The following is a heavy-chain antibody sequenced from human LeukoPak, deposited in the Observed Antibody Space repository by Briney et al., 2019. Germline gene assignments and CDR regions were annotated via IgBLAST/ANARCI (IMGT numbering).Heavy chain of an antibody. V-gene: IGHV3-48*01. CDR3: ARDRRSSSSPFDY. D-gene: IGHD6-6*01. CDR1: GFTFSSYA. CDR2: ISSSGTTI. J-gene: IGHJ4*02. Sequence: GGSLRLSCAASGFTFSSYAMSWVRQAPGKGLEWVSYISSSGTTIYYADSVKGRFTISRDNARNSLYLQMSSLRVEDTAVYYCARDRRSSSSPFDYWGQGSLVTVSS.